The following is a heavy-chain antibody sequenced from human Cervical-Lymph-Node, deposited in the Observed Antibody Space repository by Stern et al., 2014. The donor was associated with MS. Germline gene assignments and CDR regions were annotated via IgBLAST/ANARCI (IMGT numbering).Heavy chain of an antibody. V-gene: IGHV1-18*01. J-gene: IGHJ4*02. Sequence: QVQLVQSGTEVKKPGASLIVSCKASGYTFTSYGIRWVRQAPGQGLERVGWIRPASGTTKYAQNLRDRITLTRDTSTGTAYMELRTLRSEDTAVYYCARDKMHAFDYGGQGTLVSGS. CDR3: ARDKMHAFDY. CDR2: IRPASGTT. D-gene: IGHD2-8*01. CDR1: GYTFTSYG.